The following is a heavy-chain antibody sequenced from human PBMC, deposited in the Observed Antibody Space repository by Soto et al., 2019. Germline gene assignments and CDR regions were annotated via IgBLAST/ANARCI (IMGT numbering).Heavy chain of an antibody. Sequence: SVKVSCKASGGMFYSSAINWVRQAPGQGLEWMGGIVPMNGSPKYAQEFQDRVTITADASATTAYLALSGLKSEDTAVYYCTFAPNWTYQLTRCWGRGTLVTV. D-gene: IGHD2-2*01. CDR1: GGMFYSSA. CDR3: TFAPNWTYQLTRC. J-gene: IGHJ4*02. CDR2: IVPMNGSP. V-gene: IGHV1-69*13.